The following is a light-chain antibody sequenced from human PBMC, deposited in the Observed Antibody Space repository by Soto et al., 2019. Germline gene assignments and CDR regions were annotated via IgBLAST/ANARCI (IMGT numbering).Light chain of an antibody. CDR3: QQLNSYPLT. CDR2: AAS. V-gene: IGKV1-9*01. CDR1: QTISNY. J-gene: IGKJ4*01. Sequence: DSQMTQSPYSLSASVGDRVTITCGASQTISNYLNWYQQKSGKAPKVLIYAASTLQSGVPSRFSGSGSGTEFTLTMSSLQPEDFATYSCQQLNSYPLTFGRGTKVDIK.